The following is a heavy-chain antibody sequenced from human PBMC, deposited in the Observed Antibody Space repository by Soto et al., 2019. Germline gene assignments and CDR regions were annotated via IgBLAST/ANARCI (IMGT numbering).Heavy chain of an antibody. V-gene: IGHV1-69*02. CDR3: ARGLYYDSSGYYWLAEYFQH. J-gene: IGHJ1*01. D-gene: IGHD3-22*01. Sequence: SVKVSCKASGGTFSSYTISWVRQAPGQGLEWMGRIIPILGIANYAQKFQGRVTITADKSTSTAYMELSSLRSEDTAVYYCARGLYYDSSGYYWLAEYFQHWG. CDR2: IIPILGIA. CDR1: GGTFSSYT.